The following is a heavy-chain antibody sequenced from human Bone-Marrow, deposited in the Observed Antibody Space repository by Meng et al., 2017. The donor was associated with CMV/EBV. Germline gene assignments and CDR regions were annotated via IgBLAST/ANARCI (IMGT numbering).Heavy chain of an antibody. V-gene: IGHV4-30-4*08. CDR3: ARGIAARPGWFDP. J-gene: IGHJ5*02. CDR1: GGFISSGYSY. D-gene: IGHD6-6*01. CDR2: IYYIGST. Sequence: VALKMSVTGRCKPSQSLSSTCHVLGGFISSGYSYWSWIRQPPGKGLDWIGYIYYIGSTYYNPSLTSRVTISVDTSKNQFSLKLSSVTAADTAVYYCARGIAARPGWFDPWGQGTLVTVSS.